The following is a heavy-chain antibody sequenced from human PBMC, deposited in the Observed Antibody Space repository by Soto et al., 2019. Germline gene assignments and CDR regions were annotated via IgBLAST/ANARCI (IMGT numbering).Heavy chain of an antibody. V-gene: IGHV4-30-4*01. CDR1: GGSISSGDYY. D-gene: IGHD3-3*01. CDR2: IDYSGST. CDR3: ARGGRTIFGRYFDY. J-gene: IGHJ4*02. Sequence: QVQLQESGPGLVKPSQTLSLTCTVSGGSISSGDYYWSWIRQPPGKGLEWIGYIDYSGSTYYNPSLRSRLTISEDTSKNQFSLKLSSVTAADTAVYYCARGGRTIFGRYFDYWGQGTLVTVSS.